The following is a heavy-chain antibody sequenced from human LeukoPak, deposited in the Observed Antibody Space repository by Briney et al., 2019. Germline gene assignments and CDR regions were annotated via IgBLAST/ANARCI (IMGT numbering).Heavy chain of an antibody. J-gene: IGHJ6*04. CDR1: GYTFTSYA. Sequence: ASVKVSCKASGYTFTSYAMHWVRQAPGQRLEWMGWINAGNGNTKYSQKFQGRVTITRDTSASTAYTELSSLRSEDTAVYYCARRRLVGYYYYYGMDVWGKGTTVTVSS. D-gene: IGHD3-9*01. V-gene: IGHV1-3*01. CDR2: INAGNGNT. CDR3: ARRRLVGYYYYYGMDV.